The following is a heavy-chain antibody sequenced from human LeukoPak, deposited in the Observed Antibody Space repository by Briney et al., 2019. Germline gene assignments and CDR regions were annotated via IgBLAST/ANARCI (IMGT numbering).Heavy chain of an antibody. D-gene: IGHD2-21*01. V-gene: IGHV3-23*01. CDR2: ISGSGDDI. CDR3: AKDRVVIMPASLNY. Sequence: GGSLRLSCAASGFAFNTYSMNWVRQAPGKGLEWVSSISGSGDDISYADSVRGRFTISRDNSKNTLYLQMNSLRAEDTAIYYCAKDRVVIMPASLNYWGQGTLVIVSS. CDR1: GFAFNTYS. J-gene: IGHJ4*02.